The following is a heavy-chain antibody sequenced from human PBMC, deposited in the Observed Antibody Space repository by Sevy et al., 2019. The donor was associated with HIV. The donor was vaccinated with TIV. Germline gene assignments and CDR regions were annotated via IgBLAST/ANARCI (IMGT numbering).Heavy chain of an antibody. V-gene: IGHV1-2*02. J-gene: IGHJ4*01. CDR1: GYIFTDYY. CDR2: INPNNGAS. D-gene: IGHD1-26*01. CDR3: TRDDIYTHPWEFDW. Sequence: ASVKVSCKSVGYIFTDYYLHWVRQAPGQGLEWMAWINPNNGASRSAEKFQGRITLTRDMSISTGYMELSRLRSEDTAIYFCTRDDIYTHPWEFDWWGHGVRVTVSS.